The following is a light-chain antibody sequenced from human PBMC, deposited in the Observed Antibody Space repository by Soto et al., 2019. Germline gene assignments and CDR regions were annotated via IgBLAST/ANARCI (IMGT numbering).Light chain of an antibody. V-gene: IGLV2-11*01. J-gene: IGLJ1*01. CDR1: SSDVGGYNY. Sequence: QSALTQPRSVSGSPGQSVTISCTGTSSDVGGYNYVSWYQQHPGRAPRLMIYDVKTRPSGVPDRFSGSKSGNTASLTISELQAEDEADYYCCSYAGDYTFVFGTGTKVTVL. CDR2: DVK. CDR3: CSYAGDYTFV.